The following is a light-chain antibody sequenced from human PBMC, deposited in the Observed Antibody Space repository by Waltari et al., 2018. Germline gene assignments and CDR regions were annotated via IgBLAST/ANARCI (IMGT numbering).Light chain of an antibody. CDR3: QMRMNWIA. CDR1: QSVSSY. CDR2: DAS. V-gene: IGKV3-11*01. J-gene: IGKJ5*01. Sequence: EIVLTQSPATLSLSPGERATLSCRASQSVSSYLAWYQQKPGQAPRLLIYDASNRATGIPARFNGTGSETDFTLTSSSIEPEDVAVYYCQMRMNWIAFGKGTRLEIK.